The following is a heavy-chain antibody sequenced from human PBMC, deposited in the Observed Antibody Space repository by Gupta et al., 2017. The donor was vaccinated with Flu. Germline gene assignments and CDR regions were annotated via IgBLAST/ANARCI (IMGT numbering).Heavy chain of an antibody. D-gene: IGHD1-26*01. CDR2: IWFDGSNT. V-gene: IGHV3-33*01. CDR1: GFTFSSYG. J-gene: IGHJ4*02. Sequence: QVQLVESGGGVVQPGRSLRLSCAASGFTFSSYGMHWVRQAPGKGLEWVAFIWFDGSNTHYADYVKGRFTISRDNSKNTLYLQVNSLSAEDTAVYYCARDATELHFDYWGQGTLVTVSS. CDR3: ARDATELHFDY.